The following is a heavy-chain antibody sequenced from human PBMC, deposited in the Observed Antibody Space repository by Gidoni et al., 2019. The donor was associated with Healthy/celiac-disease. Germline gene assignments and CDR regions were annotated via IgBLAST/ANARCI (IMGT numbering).Heavy chain of an antibody. CDR3: ARDQDYGLAAWIQLWW. CDR1: GYTFTSYG. V-gene: IGHV1-18*01. Sequence: QVQLVQSGAEVKKPVASVKVSCKASGYTFTSYGISWVRQAPGQGLEWMGWISAYNGNTNYAQKLQGRVTMTTDTSTSTAYMELRSLRSDDTAVYYCARDQDYGLAAWIQLWWWGQGTLVTVSS. CDR2: ISAYNGNT. J-gene: IGHJ4*02. D-gene: IGHD5-18*01.